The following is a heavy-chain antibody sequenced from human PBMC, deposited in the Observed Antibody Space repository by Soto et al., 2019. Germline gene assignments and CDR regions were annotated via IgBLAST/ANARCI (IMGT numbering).Heavy chain of an antibody. J-gene: IGHJ4*02. CDR2: IWYDGSNK. V-gene: IGHV3-33*01. D-gene: IGHD6-19*01. CDR3: ARDQQWLVRFYFDF. CDR1: GFTFSSYG. Sequence: QVQLVESGGGVVQPGNSLRLSCAASGFTFSSYGMHWVRQAPGKGLEWVAVIWYDGSNKYYADSVKGRFTISRDNSKNTLYLQMNSQRAEDTAVYYCARDQQWLVRFYFDFWGQGTLVTVSS.